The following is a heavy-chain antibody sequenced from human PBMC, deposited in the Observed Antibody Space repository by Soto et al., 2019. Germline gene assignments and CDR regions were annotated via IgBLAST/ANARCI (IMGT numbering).Heavy chain of an antibody. J-gene: IGHJ6*02. V-gene: IGHV4-59*01. CDR3: ARDLWGYCGTDCYPLDV. CDR2: MYKTGST. CDR1: GGSISGYY. D-gene: IGHD2-21*02. Sequence: SETLPLTCTVSGGSISGYYWSWIRQPPGKGLEWIGYMYKTGSTVYNPSFKSRVTISVDTSKNQFSLKLNSVTAADTAVYYCARDLWGYCGTDCYPLDVWGQGTTVT.